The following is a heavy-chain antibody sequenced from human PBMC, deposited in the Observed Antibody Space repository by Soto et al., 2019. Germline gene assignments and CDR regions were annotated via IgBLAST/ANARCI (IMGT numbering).Heavy chain of an antibody. D-gene: IGHD6-13*01. Sequence: QLQLQESGPGLVKPSETLSLTCTVSGGSISSSSYYWGWIRQPPGKGLEWIGGIYYSGSTYYNPSLKSRVTISVDTSKNQFSLKLSSVTAADTAVYYCARHLLSRSNPGIAAAAPNWFDPWGQGTLVTVSS. CDR2: IYYSGST. CDR1: GGSISSSSYY. V-gene: IGHV4-39*01. CDR3: ARHLLSRSNPGIAAAAPNWFDP. J-gene: IGHJ5*02.